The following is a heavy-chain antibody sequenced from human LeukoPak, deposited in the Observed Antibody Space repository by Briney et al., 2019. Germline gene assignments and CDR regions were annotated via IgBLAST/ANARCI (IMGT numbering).Heavy chain of an antibody. Sequence: PSETLSLTCTVSGGSISSYYWSWIRQPPGKGLEWIGYIYYSGSTNYNPSLKSRGTISVVTSKNQFSLKLSSVTAADTAVYYCARRRFGEFHDYWGQGTLVTVSS. V-gene: IGHV4-59*01. D-gene: IGHD3-10*01. CDR2: IYYSGST. CDR1: GGSISSYY. CDR3: ARRRFGEFHDY. J-gene: IGHJ4*02.